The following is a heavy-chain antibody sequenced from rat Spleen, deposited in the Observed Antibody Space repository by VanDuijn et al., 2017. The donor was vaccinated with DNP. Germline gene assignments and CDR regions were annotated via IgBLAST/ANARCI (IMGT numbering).Heavy chain of an antibody. CDR2: ISASGTTT. D-gene: IGHD1-11*01. CDR1: GFTFTRYY. V-gene: IGHV5-27*01. CDR3: VTRGKYGGYDY. J-gene: IGHJ2*01. Sequence: EEQLVESGGGLVQPGGSLKLSCTVSGFTFTRYYMAWVRQAPKKGLEWVAIISASGTTTYYLDSVKGRFTISRDNAKSTLYLQMDSLRSEDTATYYCVTRGKYGGYDYWGQGVMVTVSS.